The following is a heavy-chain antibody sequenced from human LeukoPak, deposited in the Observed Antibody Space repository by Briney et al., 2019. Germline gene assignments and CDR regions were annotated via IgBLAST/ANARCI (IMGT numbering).Heavy chain of an antibody. J-gene: IGHJ4*02. CDR3: VSYQLLPGRDY. Sequence: ASVKVSCKASGYTFTSYGISWVRQAPGQGLEWMGWISAYNGNTNYAQKLQGRVTMTTDTSTSTAYMELRSLRSDDTAVYYCVSYQLLPGRDYWGQGTPVTVSS. CDR1: GYTFTSYG. CDR2: ISAYNGNT. V-gene: IGHV1-18*01. D-gene: IGHD2-2*01.